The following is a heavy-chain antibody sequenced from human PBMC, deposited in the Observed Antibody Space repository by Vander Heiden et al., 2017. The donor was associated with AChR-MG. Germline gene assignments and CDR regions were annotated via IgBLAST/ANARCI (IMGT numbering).Heavy chain of an antibody. CDR1: GYTFTGYY. CDR2: INPNSGGT. Sequence: QVQLVQSGAEVKKPGASVKVSCKASGYTFTGYYMHWVRQAPGQGLEWMGWINPNSGGTNYAQKLQGRVTMTRDTSISTAYMELSRLRSEDTAVYYCARAPVNNWNDAMVWFDPWGQGTLVTVSS. D-gene: IGHD1-1*01. CDR3: ARAPVNNWNDAMVWFDP. J-gene: IGHJ5*02. V-gene: IGHV1-2*02.